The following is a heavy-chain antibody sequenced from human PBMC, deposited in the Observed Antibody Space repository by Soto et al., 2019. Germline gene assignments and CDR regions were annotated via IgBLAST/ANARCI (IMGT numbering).Heavy chain of an antibody. CDR2: IYYSGST. Sequence: PSETLSLTCTVSGGSISSYYWSWIRQPPGKGLEWIGYIYYSGSTNYNPSLKSRVTIPVDTSKNQFSLKLSSVTAADTAVYYCARHRSYRNYYYYYGMDVWGQGTTVTVSS. J-gene: IGHJ6*02. V-gene: IGHV4-59*01. D-gene: IGHD3-16*02. CDR1: GGSISSYY. CDR3: ARHRSYRNYYYYYGMDV.